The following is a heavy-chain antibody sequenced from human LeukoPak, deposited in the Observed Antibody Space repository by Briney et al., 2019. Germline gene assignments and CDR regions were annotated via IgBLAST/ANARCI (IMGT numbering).Heavy chain of an antibody. D-gene: IGHD1-26*01. CDR3: AKTANIYSGSYGDYFDY. CDR2: ISGSGGST. CDR1: GFTFSSYA. J-gene: IGHJ4*02. Sequence: GSLRLSCAASGFTFSSYAMSWVRQAPGKGLEWVSAISGSGGSTYYADSVKGRFTISRDNSKNTLYLQMNSLRAEDTAVYYCAKTANIYSGSYGDYFDYWGQGTLVTVSS. V-gene: IGHV3-23*01.